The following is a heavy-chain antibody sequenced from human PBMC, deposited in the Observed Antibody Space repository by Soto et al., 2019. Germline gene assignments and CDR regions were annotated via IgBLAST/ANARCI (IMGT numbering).Heavy chain of an antibody. J-gene: IGHJ4*02. CDR2: ISNTGNT. Sequence: VQLQESGPRLVRPSETLSLSCTVSGGSISGYYWNWIRQPPGRGLEWIGYISNTGNTNYNPSLKSRVSISVDTSKNQVSLNLRAVTAEDTALYYCARDSAVGSRKRGFEYWGQGTLVTVSS. CDR3: ARDSAVGSRKRGFEY. D-gene: IGHD1-26*01. CDR1: GGSISGYY. V-gene: IGHV4-59*01.